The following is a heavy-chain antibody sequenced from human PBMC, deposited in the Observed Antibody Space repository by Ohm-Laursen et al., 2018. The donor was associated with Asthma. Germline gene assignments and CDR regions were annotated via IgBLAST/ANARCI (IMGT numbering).Heavy chain of an antibody. CDR3: ARGERDYGLDY. CDR2: INHSGST. J-gene: IGHJ4*02. V-gene: IGHV4-34*01. Sequence: SETLSLTCAVYGGSFSGYYWSWIRQPPGKGLEWIGEINHSGSTNYNPSLKSRVTISVDTSKNQFSLKLSSGTAADTAVYYCARGERDYGLDYWGQGTLVTVSS. CDR1: GGSFSGYY. D-gene: IGHD4-17*01.